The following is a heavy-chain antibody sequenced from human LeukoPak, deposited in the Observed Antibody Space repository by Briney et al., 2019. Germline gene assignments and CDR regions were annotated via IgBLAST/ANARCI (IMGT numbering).Heavy chain of an antibody. CDR2: INPNSGGT. V-gene: IGHV1-2*02. J-gene: IGHJ4*02. D-gene: IGHD1-14*01. Sequence: ASVKVSCKASVYTFTRYFMHWVGQAAGQGREWMGWINPNSGGTNYAQKFQGRVTMTMDRSISTAHMEMSRLRSDAAAEYCCTRDAGPADFDYWGQGTLVTVSS. CDR1: VYTFTRYF. CDR3: TRDAGPADFDY.